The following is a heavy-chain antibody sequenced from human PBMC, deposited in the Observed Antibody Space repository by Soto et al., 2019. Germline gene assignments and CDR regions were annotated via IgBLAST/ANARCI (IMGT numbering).Heavy chain of an antibody. Sequence: GGSLRLSCAASGFTFSSYSMNWVRQAPGKGLEWVSYISSSSSTIYYADSVEGRFTISRDNAKNSLYLQMNSLRDEDTAVYYCARDLASGIVVVPAAFGMDVWGQGTTVTVSS. CDR3: ARDLASGIVVVPAAFGMDV. D-gene: IGHD2-2*01. V-gene: IGHV3-48*02. CDR1: GFTFSSYS. J-gene: IGHJ6*02. CDR2: ISSSSSTI.